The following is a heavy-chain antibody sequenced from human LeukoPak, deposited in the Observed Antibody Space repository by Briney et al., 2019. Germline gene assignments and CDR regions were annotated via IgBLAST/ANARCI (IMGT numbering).Heavy chain of an antibody. CDR3: ARDTGYCSAGSCYHNYFDF. CDR2: IYYNGNT. V-gene: IGHV4-61*01. Sequence: SETLSLTCTVSGGSVSSASYYWTWIRRPPGEGLEWIGYIYYNGNTNYNPSLKSRVTISVDTSKNHFSLKLSSVTAADTAVYYCARDTGYCSAGSCYHNYFDFWGQGTLVTVSS. CDR1: GGSVSSASYY. J-gene: IGHJ4*02. D-gene: IGHD2-15*01.